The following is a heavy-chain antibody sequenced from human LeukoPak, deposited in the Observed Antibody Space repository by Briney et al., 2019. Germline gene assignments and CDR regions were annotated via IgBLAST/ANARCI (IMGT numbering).Heavy chain of an antibody. Sequence: SETLSLTCTVSGGPISSYYWSWIRQPPRKGLERIGYIYYSGSTNYNPSLKSRFTISVDTSKNQFSLQLSSVTAADTAVYYCARDSELYGDYGGWGYWGQGTLVTVSS. CDR2: IYYSGST. D-gene: IGHD4-17*01. J-gene: IGHJ4*02. CDR1: GGPISSYY. CDR3: ARDSELYGDYGGWGY. V-gene: IGHV4-59*01.